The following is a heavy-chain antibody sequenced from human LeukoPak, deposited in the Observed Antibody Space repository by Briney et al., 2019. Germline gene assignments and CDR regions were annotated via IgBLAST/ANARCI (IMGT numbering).Heavy chain of an antibody. Sequence: PSATLSLTCAVYGGSFSGYYWSWIRQPPGKGLEWIGEINHSGSTNYNPSLKSRVTISVDTSKSQFSLKLSSVTAADTAVYYCARSKVPATGNWFDPWGQGTLVTVSS. V-gene: IGHV4-34*01. CDR2: INHSGST. CDR1: GGSFSGYY. CDR3: ARSKVPATGNWFDP. J-gene: IGHJ5*02. D-gene: IGHD2-21*02.